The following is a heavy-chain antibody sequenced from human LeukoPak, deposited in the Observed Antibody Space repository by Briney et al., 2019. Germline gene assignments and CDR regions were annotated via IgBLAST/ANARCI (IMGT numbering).Heavy chain of an antibody. Sequence: PGGSLRLSCAASGFTFSDYYMSWIRQAPGKGLEWVSYISSSGSTIYYADSVKGRFTISRDNAKNSLFLQMNSLRVEDTAVYYCARDISSSGSYAYFDYWGQGTLVTVSS. CDR2: ISSSGSTI. D-gene: IGHD1-26*01. CDR1: GFTFSDYY. V-gene: IGHV3-11*04. J-gene: IGHJ4*02. CDR3: ARDISSSGSYAYFDY.